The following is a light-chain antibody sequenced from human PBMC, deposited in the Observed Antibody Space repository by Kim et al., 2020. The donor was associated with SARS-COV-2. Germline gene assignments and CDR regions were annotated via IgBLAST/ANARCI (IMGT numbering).Light chain of an antibody. Sequence: QSVLTQPASVSGSPGQSITISCTGTSSDVGGYNYVSWYQQHPGKAPKLMIYDVTHRPSGVSIRFSGSKSGNTASLTISGLQAEDEADYYCSSYTSSSTWVFGGGTQLTVL. J-gene: IGLJ3*02. V-gene: IGLV2-14*03. CDR1: SSDVGGYNY. CDR2: DVT. CDR3: SSYTSSSTWV.